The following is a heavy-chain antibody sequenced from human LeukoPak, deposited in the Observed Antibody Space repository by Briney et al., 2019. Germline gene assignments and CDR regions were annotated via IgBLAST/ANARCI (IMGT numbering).Heavy chain of an antibody. Sequence: GGSLRLSCAASGFTFSSYAMSWVRQAPGKGLEWISAISGSGGSTYYADSVKGRFTISRDNSKNTLYLQMNSLRAEDTAVYYCARDGAGSPSNYYYYYGMDVWGQGTTVTVSS. CDR2: ISGSGGST. CDR1: GFTFSSYA. J-gene: IGHJ6*02. CDR3: ARDGAGSPSNYYYYYGMDV. D-gene: IGHD3-10*01. V-gene: IGHV3-23*01.